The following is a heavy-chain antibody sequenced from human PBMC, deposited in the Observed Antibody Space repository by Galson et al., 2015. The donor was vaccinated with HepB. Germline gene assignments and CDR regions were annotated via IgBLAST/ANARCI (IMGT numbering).Heavy chain of an antibody. J-gene: IGHJ6*02. CDR2: INHSGST. CDR1: GGSFSGYY. V-gene: IGHV4-34*01. Sequence: ETLSLTCAVYGGSFSGYYWSWIRQPPGKGLEWIGEINHSGSTNYNPSLKSRVTISVDTSKNQFSLKLSSVTAADTAVYYCARGIAVALPGMDVWGQGTTVTVSS. CDR3: ARGIAVALPGMDV. D-gene: IGHD6-19*01.